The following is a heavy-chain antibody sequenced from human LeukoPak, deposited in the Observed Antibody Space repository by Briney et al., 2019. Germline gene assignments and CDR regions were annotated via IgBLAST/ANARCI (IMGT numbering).Heavy chain of an antibody. CDR3: AKDPHLGYCSSTSCYGVAFHI. CDR2: IRYDGSDK. D-gene: IGHD2-2*01. J-gene: IGHJ3*02. Sequence: PGGSLRLSCAASGFTFSGSGMHWVRQAPGKGLEWVAFIRYDGSDKYYADSVKGRFTISRDNSKNTLYLQMNGLRAEDTAVYYCAKDPHLGYCSSTSCYGVAFHIWGQGTMVTVSS. CDR1: GFTFSGSG. V-gene: IGHV3-30*02.